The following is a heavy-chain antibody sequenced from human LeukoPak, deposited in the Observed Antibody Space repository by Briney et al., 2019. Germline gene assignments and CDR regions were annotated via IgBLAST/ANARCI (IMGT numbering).Heavy chain of an antibody. J-gene: IGHJ4*02. CDR1: GFTVSSNY. Sequence: GGSLRLSCAASGFTVSSNYMSWVRQAPGKGLEWVSVIYSGGSTYYADSVKGRFAISRDNSKNTLYLQMNSLRAEDTAVYYCARDADKYCSSTSCYIGYYFDYWGQGTLVTVSS. D-gene: IGHD2-2*02. V-gene: IGHV3-66*01. CDR3: ARDADKYCSSTSCYIGYYFDY. CDR2: IYSGGST.